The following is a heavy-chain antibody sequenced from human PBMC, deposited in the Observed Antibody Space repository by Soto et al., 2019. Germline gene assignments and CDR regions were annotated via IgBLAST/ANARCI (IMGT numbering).Heavy chain of an antibody. D-gene: IGHD2-15*01. CDR2: IADSRDRT. J-gene: IGHJ4*02. CDR3: AKGID. V-gene: IGHV3-23*01. Sequence: EVQLLESGEGLVQPGGSLRLSCAASGFTFRSYAMSWVRQAPGKGLEWVSVIADSRDRTYYADSVKGRFTISRDNSKNTLYLQMHNLRAEDTATYYCAKGIDWGQGTRVTVSS. CDR1: GFTFRSYA.